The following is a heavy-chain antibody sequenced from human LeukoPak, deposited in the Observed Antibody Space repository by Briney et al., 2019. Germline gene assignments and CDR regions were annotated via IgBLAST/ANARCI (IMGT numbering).Heavy chain of an antibody. CDR1: GDSVSSNSAA. Sequence: SQTLSLTCAISGDSVSSNSAAWNWIRQSPSRGLEWLGRTFYRSKWYNDYAVSVKSRITIHPDTSKNQFSLQLNSVTPEGTAVYYCARSELIVVVTAMDYWGQGILVTVSS. J-gene: IGHJ4*02. V-gene: IGHV6-1*01. CDR3: ARSELIVVVTAMDY. D-gene: IGHD2-21*02. CDR2: TFYRSKWYN.